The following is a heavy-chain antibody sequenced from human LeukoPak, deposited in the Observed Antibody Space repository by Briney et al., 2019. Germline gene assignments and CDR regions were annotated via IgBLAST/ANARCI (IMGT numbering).Heavy chain of an antibody. V-gene: IGHV3-21*01. J-gene: IGHJ4*02. CDR3: ARMIGATLARYCSSTSCYTKEIFDY. CDR2: ISSSSSYI. Sequence: PGGSLRLSCAASGFTFSSYAVSWVRQAPGKGLEWVSSISSSSSYIYYADSVKGRFTISRDNAKNSLYLQMNSLRAEDTAVYYCARMIGATLARYCSSTSCYTKEIFDYWGQGTLVTVSS. D-gene: IGHD2-2*02. CDR1: GFTFSSYA.